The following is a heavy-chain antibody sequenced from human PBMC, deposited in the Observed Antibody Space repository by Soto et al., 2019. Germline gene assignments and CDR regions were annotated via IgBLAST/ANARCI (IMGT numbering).Heavy chain of an antibody. Sequence: GSLRLSCAASGFTFSSYSMNLVRQAPGKGLEWVSFISGSGRTTNYADSVKGRFTISRDNSKNTLYLQMNSLRAEDTAVYYCAKVGSSGWFAYFDYWGQGTLVTVS. D-gene: IGHD6-19*01. CDR1: GFTFSSYS. J-gene: IGHJ4*02. CDR3: AKVGSSGWFAYFDY. V-gene: IGHV3-23*01. CDR2: ISGSGRTT.